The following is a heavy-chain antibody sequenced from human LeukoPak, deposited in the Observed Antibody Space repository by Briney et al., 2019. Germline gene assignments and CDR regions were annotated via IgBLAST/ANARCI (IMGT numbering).Heavy chain of an antibody. CDR2: NFFHDGST. J-gene: IGHJ6*02. CDR3: ARDSGNYHYDMDV. Sequence: ASVKVSCKASGYTFTGYYMHWVRQAPGQGLEWMGINFFHDGSTSNTQKFQGRVTMTRDTSTSTVYMELSSLRSEDTAVYYCARDSGNYHYDMDVWGQGTTVIVSS. D-gene: IGHD3-10*01. CDR1: GYTFTGYY. V-gene: IGHV1-46*01.